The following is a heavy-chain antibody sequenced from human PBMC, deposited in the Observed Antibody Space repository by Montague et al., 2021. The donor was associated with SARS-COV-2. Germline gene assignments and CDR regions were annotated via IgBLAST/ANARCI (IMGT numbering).Heavy chain of an antibody. Sequence: SLRLSCAASGIDFGRYEMNWVRQAPGKGLEWVSGSSGSDGGTHYADSVKGRFTISRDNSKNVLYLQMNSLRAEDTALYYCAKDSYYYGLGYGMDVWGQGTTVTVSS. V-gene: IGHV3-23*01. CDR2: SSGSDGGT. CDR3: AKDSYYYGLGYGMDV. CDR1: GIDFGRYE. J-gene: IGHJ6*02. D-gene: IGHD3-10*01.